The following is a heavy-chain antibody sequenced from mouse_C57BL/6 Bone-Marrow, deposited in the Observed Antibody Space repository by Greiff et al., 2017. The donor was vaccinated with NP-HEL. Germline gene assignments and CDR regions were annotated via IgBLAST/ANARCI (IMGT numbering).Heavy chain of an antibody. CDR1: GFTFTDYY. V-gene: IGHV7-3*01. J-gene: IGHJ2*01. CDR2: IRNKANGYTT. Sequence: EVQRVESGGGLVQPGGSLSLSCAASGFTFTDYYMSWVRQPPGKALEWLGFIRNKANGYTTEYSASVKGRFTISRDNSQSILYRQMNALRAEDSATYYCARVPSYYGSSYFDYWGQGTTLTVSS. D-gene: IGHD1-1*01. CDR3: ARVPSYYGSSYFDY.